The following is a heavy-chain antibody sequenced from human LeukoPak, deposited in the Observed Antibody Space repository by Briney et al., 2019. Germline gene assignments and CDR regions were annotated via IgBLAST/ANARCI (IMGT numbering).Heavy chain of an antibody. CDR1: GFTVSSNY. CDR3: ARYLISYFGSVSYDVDYYYGMDV. V-gene: IGHV3-53*01. CDR2: IYSGGST. Sequence: GGSLRLSCAASGFTVSSNYMSWVRQAPGKGLEWVSVIYSGGSTYYADSVKGRFTISRDNSKNTLYLQMNSLRAEDTAVYYCARYLISYFGSVSYDVDYYYGMDVWGQGTTVTVSS. J-gene: IGHJ6*02. D-gene: IGHD3-10*01.